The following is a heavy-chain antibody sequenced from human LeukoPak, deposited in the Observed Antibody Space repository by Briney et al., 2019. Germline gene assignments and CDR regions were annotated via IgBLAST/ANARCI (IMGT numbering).Heavy chain of an antibody. CDR2: IYHSGST. J-gene: IGHJ4*02. V-gene: IGHV4-38-2*02. CDR1: GYSISSGYY. Sequence: SETLSLTCTVSGYSISSGYYWGWIRQPPGKGLEWIGSIYHSGSTYYNPSLKSRVTISVDTSKNQFSLKLSSVTAADTAVYYCARDGAQPDYWGQGTLVTVSS. D-gene: IGHD1-26*01. CDR3: ARDGAQPDY.